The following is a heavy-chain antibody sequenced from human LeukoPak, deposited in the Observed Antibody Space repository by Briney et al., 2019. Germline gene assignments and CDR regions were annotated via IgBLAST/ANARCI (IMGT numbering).Heavy chain of an antibody. J-gene: IGHJ6*02. V-gene: IGHV1-8*02. Sequence: ASVKVSCKASGYTFTSYGISWVRQATGQGLEWMGWMNPNSGNTGYAQKFQGRVTMTRNTSISTAYMELSSLRSEDTAVYYCARKVKDYYYYYGMDVWGQGTTVTVSS. CDR1: GYTFTSYG. D-gene: IGHD4-11*01. CDR2: MNPNSGNT. CDR3: ARKVKDYYYYYGMDV.